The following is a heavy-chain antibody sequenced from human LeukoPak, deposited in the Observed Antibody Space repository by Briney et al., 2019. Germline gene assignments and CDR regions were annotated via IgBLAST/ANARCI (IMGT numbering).Heavy chain of an antibody. J-gene: IGHJ4*02. Sequence: GGSLRLSCAASGFTFSSYGMHWVRQAPGKGLEWVAFIRYDGSNKYYADSVKGRFTISRDNSKNTLYLQMNSLRAEDTAVYYCAKDIVPAAIWGFDYWSQGTLVTVSS. CDR2: IRYDGSNK. CDR1: GFTFSSYG. D-gene: IGHD2-2*01. V-gene: IGHV3-30*02. CDR3: AKDIVPAAIWGFDY.